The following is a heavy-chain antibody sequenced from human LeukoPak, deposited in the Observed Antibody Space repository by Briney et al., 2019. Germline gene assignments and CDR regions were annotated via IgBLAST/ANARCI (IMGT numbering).Heavy chain of an antibody. J-gene: IGHJ5*02. Sequence: PGGSLRLSCAASGFTFSNYAMSWVRQAPGKGLEWVSVISGGGGTTYYVDSVKGRFTISRDNSKNTLFLQMNGLRAEDTAVYYCAKGPFTSGRYWFDPWGQGTLATVSS. CDR2: ISGGGGTT. CDR3: AKGPFTSGRYWFDP. D-gene: IGHD6-19*01. V-gene: IGHV3-23*01. CDR1: GFTFSNYA.